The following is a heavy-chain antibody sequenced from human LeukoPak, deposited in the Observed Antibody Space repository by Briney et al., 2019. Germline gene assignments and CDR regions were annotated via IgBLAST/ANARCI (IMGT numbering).Heavy chain of an antibody. D-gene: IGHD1-1*01. CDR2: IYYSGST. CDR3: ARGTGTTYYYYYMDV. CDR1: GGSISSYY. Sequence: SETLSLTCTVSGGSISSYYWSWIRQPPGKGLEWMGYIYYSGSTNYNPSLKSRGTISVDTSKNQFSLKLSSVTAADTAVYYCARGTGTTYYYYYMDVWGKGTTVTVSS. V-gene: IGHV4-59*01. J-gene: IGHJ6*03.